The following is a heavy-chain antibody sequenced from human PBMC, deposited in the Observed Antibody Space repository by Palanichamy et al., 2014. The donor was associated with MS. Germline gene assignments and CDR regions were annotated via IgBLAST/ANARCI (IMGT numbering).Heavy chain of an antibody. CDR3: AKDMRYCSSTSCYYYYYGMDV. V-gene: IGHV3-43D*03. Sequence: ADSVESRFTISRDNSKNSLYLQMNSLRAEDTALYYCAKDMRYCSSTSCYYYYYGMDVWGQGTTVTVSS. J-gene: IGHJ6*02. D-gene: IGHD2-2*01.